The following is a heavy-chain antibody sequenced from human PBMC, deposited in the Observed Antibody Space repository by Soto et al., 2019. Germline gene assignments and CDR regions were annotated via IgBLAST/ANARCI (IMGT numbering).Heavy chain of an antibody. D-gene: IGHD1-26*01. CDR3: ARGIVGATTYGMDV. CDR2: ISSSSSTI. Sequence: GGSLRLSCAASGFTFSSYSMNWVRQAPGKGLEWVSYISSSSSTIYYADSVKGRFTISRDNAKNSLYLQMNSLRDEDTAVYYCARGIVGATTYGMDVWGQGTTVTVSS. CDR1: GFTFSSYS. V-gene: IGHV3-48*02. J-gene: IGHJ6*02.